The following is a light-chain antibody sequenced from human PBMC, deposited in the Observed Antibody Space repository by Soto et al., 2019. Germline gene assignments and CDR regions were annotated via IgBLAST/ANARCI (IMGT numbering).Light chain of an antibody. J-gene: IGKJ1*01. CDR2: DAL. Sequence: EIVLTQSPATLSLSPGERATLSCRASQSVFSYLAWYQQKPGQAPRLLIYDALNRVTGIPARFSGSGSGTDFTLTISSLEPEDFAVYYCQQRSNWPRTFGQGTKVEIK. CDR1: QSVFSY. V-gene: IGKV3-11*01. CDR3: QQRSNWPRT.